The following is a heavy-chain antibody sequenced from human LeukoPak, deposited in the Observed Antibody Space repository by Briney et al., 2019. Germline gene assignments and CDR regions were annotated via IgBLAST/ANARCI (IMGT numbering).Heavy chain of an antibody. CDR3: ARAGYGDSDFDY. V-gene: IGHV4-39*07. J-gene: IGHJ4*02. CDR2: ISYSGTT. CDR1: GGSISSSAPY. D-gene: IGHD4-17*01. Sequence: SETLSLTCTVSGGSISSSAPYWGWIRQPPGKGLEWIGSISYSGTTYYNPSLKSRVTISVDTSKNQFSLKLNSVTAADTAVYYCARAGYGDSDFDYWGQGTLVTVSS.